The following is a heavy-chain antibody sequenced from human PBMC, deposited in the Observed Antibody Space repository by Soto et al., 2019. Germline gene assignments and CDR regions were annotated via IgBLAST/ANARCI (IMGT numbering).Heavy chain of an antibody. V-gene: IGHV4-59*01. D-gene: IGHD5-12*01. CDR1: GVSISSYY. CDR2: IYYSGST. CDR3: ARDPSGHYYYYYGMDV. J-gene: IGHJ6*02. Sequence: PSETLSLTCTVSGVSISSYYWSWIRQPPGKGLEWLGYIYYSGSTNYNPSLKSRVTISVDTSKNQFSLKLSSVTAADTAVYYCARDPSGHYYYYYGMDVWGQGTTVTVSS.